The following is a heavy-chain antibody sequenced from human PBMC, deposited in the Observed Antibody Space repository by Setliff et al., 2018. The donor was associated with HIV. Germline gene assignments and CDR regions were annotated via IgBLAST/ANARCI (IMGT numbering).Heavy chain of an antibody. J-gene: IGHJ5*02. CDR3: ARFRVERRLSNWFDP. Sequence: SETLSLTCTVSGGSISSGSYYWSWIRQPPGKGLEWIGYIYYGGSTNYNPSLRSRPTISVDTSKNQFSLKLSSVTAADTAVYYCARFRVERRLSNWFDPWGQGTLVTVSS. D-gene: IGHD1-1*01. V-gene: IGHV4-61*01. CDR1: GGSISSGSYY. CDR2: IYYGGST.